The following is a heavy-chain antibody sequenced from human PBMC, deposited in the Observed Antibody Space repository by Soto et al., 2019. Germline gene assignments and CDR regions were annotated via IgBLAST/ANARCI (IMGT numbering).Heavy chain of an antibody. V-gene: IGHV3-48*02. Sequence: ESGGGLVQPGGSLRVSCAASGFTFSSYSMNWVRQAPGKGLEWLSYISDSSGTIYYAASVKGRFIISRDNAKNSLYLQMNSLRDDDTAVYYCARGGVATIFGDSWGQGTLVTVSS. J-gene: IGHJ4*02. CDR2: ISDSSGTI. D-gene: IGHD5-12*01. CDR3: ARGGVATIFGDS. CDR1: GFTFSSYS.